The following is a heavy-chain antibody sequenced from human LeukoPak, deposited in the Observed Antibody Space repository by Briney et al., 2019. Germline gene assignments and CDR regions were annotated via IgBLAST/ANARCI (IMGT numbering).Heavy chain of an antibody. CDR1: GGSISSSSYY. V-gene: IGHV4-39*07. Sequence: PSETLSLTCTVSGGSISSSSYYWGWIRQPPGKGLEWIGSIYYSGSTNYNPSLKSRATISVDTSKNQFSLKLSSVTAADTAVYYCARDPGSHYSSGSYPYFDYWGQGTLVTVSS. D-gene: IGHD6-19*01. J-gene: IGHJ4*02. CDR2: IYYSGST. CDR3: ARDPGSHYSSGSYPYFDY.